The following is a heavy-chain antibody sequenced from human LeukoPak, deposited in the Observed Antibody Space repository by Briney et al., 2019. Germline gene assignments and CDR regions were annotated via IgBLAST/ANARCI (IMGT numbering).Heavy chain of an antibody. CDR1: GGSISGYY. CDR3: ARQDSKVGAYTGPYYLDY. J-gene: IGHJ4*02. CDR2: IYTTGTT. V-gene: IGHV4-4*07. D-gene: IGHD1-26*01. Sequence: PSETLSLTCTVSGGSISGYYWSWIRQPAGKGLEWIGRIYTTGTTDVNPSVKSRVTMLVDTSKNQVSLKLTSVTAADTAVYYCARQDSKVGAYTGPYYLDYWGQGTLVTVSS.